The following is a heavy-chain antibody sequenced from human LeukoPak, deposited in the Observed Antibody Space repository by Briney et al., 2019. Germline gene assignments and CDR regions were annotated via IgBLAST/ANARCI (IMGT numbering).Heavy chain of an antibody. Sequence: GASVKVSCKASGYTFTSYGISWVRQAPGQGLEWMGWISAYNGNTNYAQKLQGRVTMTTDTSTSTAYMDLRRLRSDDSAVYYCARISGGRTFDYWGQGTLVTVSS. CDR3: ARISGGRTFDY. D-gene: IGHD2-15*01. CDR2: ISAYNGNT. CDR1: GYTFTSYG. J-gene: IGHJ4*02. V-gene: IGHV1-18*01.